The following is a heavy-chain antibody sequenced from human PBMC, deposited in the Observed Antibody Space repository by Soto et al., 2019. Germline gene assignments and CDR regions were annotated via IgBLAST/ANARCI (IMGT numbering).Heavy chain of an antibody. CDR1: GGSISGSSHY. Sequence: QLQLQESGPRLVKPSETLSLTCSVSGGSISGSSHYWTWIRQPPGKGLDWIASIYYSGGTYYNPSITGRFSISVDTSQRTFSLSPISVTAADTAVSYCARRFSRGSYFDYWGRGTLLNVSS. V-gene: IGHV4-39*01. J-gene: IGHJ4*01. CDR2: IYYSGGT. CDR3: ARRFSRGSYFDY. D-gene: IGHD6-19*01.